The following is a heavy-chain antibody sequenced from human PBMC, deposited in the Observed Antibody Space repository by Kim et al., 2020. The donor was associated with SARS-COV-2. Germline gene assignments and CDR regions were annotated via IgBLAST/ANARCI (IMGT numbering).Heavy chain of an antibody. CDR2: INHSGST. V-gene: IGHV4-34*01. CDR1: GGSFSGYY. Sequence: SETLSLTCAVYGGSFSGYYWSWIRQPPGKGLEWIGEINHSGSTNYNPSLKSRVTISVDTSKNQFSLKLSSVTAADTAVYYCARGVRRPTYYYGSGSYYFDYWGQGTLVTVSS. J-gene: IGHJ4*02. D-gene: IGHD3-10*01. CDR3: ARGVRRPTYYYGSGSYYFDY.